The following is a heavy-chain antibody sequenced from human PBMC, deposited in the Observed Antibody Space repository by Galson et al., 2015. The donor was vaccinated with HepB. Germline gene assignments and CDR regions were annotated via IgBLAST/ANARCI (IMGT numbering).Heavy chain of an antibody. J-gene: IGHJ6*02. D-gene: IGHD6-13*01. Sequence: SLRLSCAASGFTFSSYGMHWVRQAPGKGLEWVAVISYDGSNKYYADSVKGRFTISRDNSKNTLYLQMNSLRAEDTAVYYCAKDHRSSWYIATSGYYYGMDVWGQGTTVTVSS. V-gene: IGHV3-30*18. CDR3: AKDHRSSWYIATSGYYYGMDV. CDR1: GFTFSSYG. CDR2: ISYDGSNK.